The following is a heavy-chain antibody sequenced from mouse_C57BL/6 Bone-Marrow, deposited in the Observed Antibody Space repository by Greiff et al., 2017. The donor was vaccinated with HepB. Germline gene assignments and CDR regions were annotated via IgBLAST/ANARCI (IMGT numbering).Heavy chain of an antibody. D-gene: IGHD1-1*02. CDR2: SRNKANDYTT. CDR1: GFTFSDFY. V-gene: IGHV7-1*01. CDR3: ASDASYGRFAY. J-gene: IGHJ3*01. Sequence: EVKLVESGGGLVQSGRSLRLSCATSGFTFSDFYMEWVRQAPGKGLEWIAASRNKANDYTTEYSASVKGRFIVSRDTSQSILYLQMNALRAEDTAIYYCASDASYGRFAYWGQGTLVTVSA.